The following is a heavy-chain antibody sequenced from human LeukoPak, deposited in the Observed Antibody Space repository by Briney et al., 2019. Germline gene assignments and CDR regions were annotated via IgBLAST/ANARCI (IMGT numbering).Heavy chain of an antibody. CDR1: GITLSNYG. Sequence: GGSLRLSCAVSGITLSNYGMSWVRQAPGKGLEWVGGISGSGGGTTYADSVKGRCTISRDNPKNTLYLQMTSLRAEDTAVYFCAKRGVVIRVILVGFHKEAYYFDSWGQGALVTVSS. J-gene: IGHJ4*02. CDR2: ISGSGGGT. CDR3: AKRGVVIRVILVGFHKEAYYFDS. V-gene: IGHV3-23*01. D-gene: IGHD3-22*01.